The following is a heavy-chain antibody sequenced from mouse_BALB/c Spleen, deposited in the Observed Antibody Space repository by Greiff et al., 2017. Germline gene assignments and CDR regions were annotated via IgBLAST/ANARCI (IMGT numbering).Heavy chain of an antibody. J-gene: IGHJ3*01. CDR3: ARRDDRYNAWFAY. CDR1: GFNIKDTY. Sequence: EVQLVESGAELVKPGASVKLSCTASGFNIKDTYMHWVKQRPEQGLEWIGRIDPANGNTKYDPKFQGKATITADTSSNTAYLQLSSLTSEDTAVYYCARRDDRYNAWFAYWGQGTLVTVSA. D-gene: IGHD2-14*01. CDR2: IDPANGNT. V-gene: IGHV14-3*02.